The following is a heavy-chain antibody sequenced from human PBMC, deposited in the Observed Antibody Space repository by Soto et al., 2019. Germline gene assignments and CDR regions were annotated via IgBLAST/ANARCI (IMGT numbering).Heavy chain of an antibody. CDR1: GASISSFN. Sequence: SETLSLTCSVSGASISSFNWNWVRQPAGKGPEWVGRLNIAGTINYNPSLKSRITVSMDTSKNQISLHLRSVTAADTAIYYCARDRGEYTSSWFWYFSHWGHGTLVTVSS. CDR3: ARDRGEYTSSWFWYFSH. V-gene: IGHV4-4*07. D-gene: IGHD6-13*01. J-gene: IGHJ2*01. CDR2: LNIAGTI.